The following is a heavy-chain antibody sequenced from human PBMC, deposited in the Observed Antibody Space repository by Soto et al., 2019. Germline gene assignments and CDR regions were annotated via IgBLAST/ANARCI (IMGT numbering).Heavy chain of an antibody. CDR1: GGTFSSYA. D-gene: IGHD6-13*01. J-gene: IGHJ6*02. Sequence: QVQLVQSGAEVKKPGSSVKVSCKASGGTFSSYAISWVRQAPGQGLEWMGGIIPIFGTANYAQKFQGRVTITADESTSTAYMELSSLRSEDTAVYYCARVGMAAAGTYYYYGMDVWGQGTTVTVPS. CDR2: IIPIFGTA. V-gene: IGHV1-69*01. CDR3: ARVGMAAAGTYYYYGMDV.